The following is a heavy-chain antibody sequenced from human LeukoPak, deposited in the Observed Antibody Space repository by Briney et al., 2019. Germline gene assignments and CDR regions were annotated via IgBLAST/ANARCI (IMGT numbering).Heavy chain of an antibody. CDR3: AGRAELGRGFDY. CDR1: GFIFSTYC. J-gene: IGHJ4*02. CDR2: ISGDGSER. D-gene: IGHD7-27*01. Sequence: GGSLGLSCAASGFIFSTYCMNWVRQAPGKGLEWVAGISGDGSERDYVDSVRGRFTISRGNAKNSLYLQMNSLTAEDTAVYYCAGRAELGRGFDYWGQGTLVTVYS. V-gene: IGHV3-7*02.